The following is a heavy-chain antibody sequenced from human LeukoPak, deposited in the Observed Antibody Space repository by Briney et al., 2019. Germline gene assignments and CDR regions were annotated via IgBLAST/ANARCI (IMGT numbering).Heavy chain of an antibody. V-gene: IGHV3-23*01. CDR1: GFTFSSYA. Sequence: GESLRLSCAASGFTFSSYAMSWVRQAPGKWLQWVSAISSSGANTYYADSVKGRFTISRDNSKNTLYLQMDSLRDEDRAVYYCANGGNSLGYFDYWGLGILVTVSS. CDR2: ISSSGANT. J-gene: IGHJ4*02. CDR3: ANGGNSLGYFDY. D-gene: IGHD4-23*01.